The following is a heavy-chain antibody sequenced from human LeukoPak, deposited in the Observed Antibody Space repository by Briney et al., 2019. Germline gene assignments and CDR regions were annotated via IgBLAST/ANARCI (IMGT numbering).Heavy chain of an antibody. CDR1: GYTLTELS. CDR3: ATDYGSSSYYFDY. CDR2: FDPEDGET. Sequence: ASVKVSCKVSGYTLTELSMHWVRQAPGEGLEWMGGFDPEDGETIYAQKFQGRVTMTEDTSTDTAYMELSSLRSEDTAVYYCATDYGSSSYYFDYWGQGTLVTVSS. J-gene: IGHJ4*02. D-gene: IGHD3-10*01. V-gene: IGHV1-24*01.